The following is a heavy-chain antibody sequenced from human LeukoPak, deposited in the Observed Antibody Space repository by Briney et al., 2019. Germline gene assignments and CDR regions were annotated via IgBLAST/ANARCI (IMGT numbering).Heavy chain of an antibody. CDR3: ARDPHRDMDFWSGYYMDYYGMDV. D-gene: IGHD3-3*01. J-gene: IGHJ6*02. Sequence: GASVKVSCKASGYTFTSYYMHWVRQPPGQGLEWMGLINPSGGSTSYAQKFQGRVTMTRDTSTSTVYMELSSLRSEDTAVYYCARDPHRDMDFWSGYYMDYYGMDVWGQGTTVTVSS. V-gene: IGHV1-46*01. CDR2: INPSGGST. CDR1: GYTFTSYY.